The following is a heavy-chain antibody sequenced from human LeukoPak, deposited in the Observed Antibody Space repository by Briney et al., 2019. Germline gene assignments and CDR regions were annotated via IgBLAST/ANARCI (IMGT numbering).Heavy chain of an antibody. CDR1: GGSFRGYY. D-gene: IGHD3-10*01. CDR3: AGETTMVRGSWPPRIMDV. V-gene: IGHV4-34*01. CDR2: INHSGST. Sequence: SETLSLTCAVYGGSFRGYYWSWIRQPPGKGLEWIGEINHSGSTNYNPSLKSRVTISVDTSKNQFSLKLSSVTAPDTAGYYCAGETTMVRGSWPPRIMDVWGQGTTVTVSS. J-gene: IGHJ6*02.